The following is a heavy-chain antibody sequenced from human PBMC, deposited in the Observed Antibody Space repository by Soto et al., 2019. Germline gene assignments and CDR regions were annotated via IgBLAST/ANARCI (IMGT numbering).Heavy chain of an antibody. V-gene: IGHV3-23*01. CDR3: AKDRGHYDFWSGYYNPPGGNWFDP. CDR1: GFTFSSYA. Sequence: VGSLRLSCASSGFTFSSYAMSWVRQAPGKGLEWVSAISGSGGSTYYADSVKGRFTISRDNSKNTLYLQMNSLRAEDTAVYYCAKDRGHYDFWSGYYNPPGGNWFDPWGQGTLVTVSS. D-gene: IGHD3-3*01. CDR2: ISGSGGST. J-gene: IGHJ5*02.